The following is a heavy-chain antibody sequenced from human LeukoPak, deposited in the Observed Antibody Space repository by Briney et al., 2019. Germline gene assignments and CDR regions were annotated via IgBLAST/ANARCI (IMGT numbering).Heavy chain of an antibody. Sequence: SETLPSPALSMVGPSVVTTGAGSASPPGKGLEWIGEINHRGSTNYNPSLKSRVTISVDTSKSQFSLKLSPVTAADTAVYYCARGDILAGYSLWGQGSLVTVSS. D-gene: IGHD3-9*01. CDR3: ARGDILAGYSL. CDR1: VGPSVVTT. CDR2: INHRGST. V-gene: IGHV4-34*01. J-gene: IGHJ4*02.